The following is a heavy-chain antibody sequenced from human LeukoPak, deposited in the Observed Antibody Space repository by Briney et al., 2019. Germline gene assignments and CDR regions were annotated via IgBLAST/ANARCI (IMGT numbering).Heavy chain of an antibody. D-gene: IGHD3-10*01. Sequence: PGGSLRLSCAASGFTFSSYGMHWVRQAPGKGLEWVAFIRYDGSNKYYADSVKGRFTISRDSSKNTLYLQMKSLRAEDTAVYYCAKDPGEFNLYYFDYWGQGTLVTVSS. V-gene: IGHV3-30*02. CDR1: GFTFSSYG. CDR3: AKDPGEFNLYYFDY. CDR2: IRYDGSNK. J-gene: IGHJ4*02.